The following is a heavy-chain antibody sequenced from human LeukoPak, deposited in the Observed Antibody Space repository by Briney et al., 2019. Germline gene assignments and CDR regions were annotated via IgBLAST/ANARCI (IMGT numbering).Heavy chain of an antibody. Sequence: GESLKISCKGAGYNFLNNWIAWVRHTPGKGLEWVGNVHPSDSDTRYTPYFQGQVTISVDKSVSTAYVQWSSLQASDSGMYYCARRGTSENGYIYDWYDLWGQGTQVTVSS. V-gene: IGHV5-51*01. CDR3: ARRGTSENGYIYDWYDL. CDR2: VHPSDSDT. D-gene: IGHD5-24*01. CDR1: GYNFLNNW. J-gene: IGHJ5*02.